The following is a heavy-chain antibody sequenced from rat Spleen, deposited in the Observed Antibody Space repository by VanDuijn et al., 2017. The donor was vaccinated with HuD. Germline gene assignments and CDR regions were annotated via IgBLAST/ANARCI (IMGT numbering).Heavy chain of an antibody. D-gene: IGHD1-11*01. V-gene: IGHV5-25*01. Sequence: EVQLVESGGGFVQPGRSLKLSCAASGFTFSNFPMAWVRQAPMKGLEWVASITSGGGRTYSPDSVKGRFTISRDNAKSTLYLQMDSLRSEDTASYYCARRVDHGGYSGPFDYWGQGVMVTVSS. CDR2: ITSGGGRT. CDR1: GFTFSNFP. J-gene: IGHJ2*01. CDR3: ARRVDHGGYSGPFDY.